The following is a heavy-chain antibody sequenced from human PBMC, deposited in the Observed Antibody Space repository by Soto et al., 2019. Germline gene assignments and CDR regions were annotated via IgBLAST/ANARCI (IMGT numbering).Heavy chain of an antibody. CDR2: IYIDDT. CDR3: ARDRDWNLDF. Sequence: QIQLVQSEAEVKKPGASVKVSCKASGYTFSSFGFSWMRQAPGQGLEWMGWIYIDDTRYAQNFQGRVTMTTDTSTSTVYMELRSLRSDDTAVYYCARDRDWNLDFWGQGTPVTVSS. V-gene: IGHV1-18*01. J-gene: IGHJ4*02. D-gene: IGHD1-1*01. CDR1: GYTFSSFG.